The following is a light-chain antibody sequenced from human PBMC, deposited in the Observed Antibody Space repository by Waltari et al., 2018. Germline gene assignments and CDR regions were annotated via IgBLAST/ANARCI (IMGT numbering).Light chain of an antibody. CDR1: QSPVYSDGNTY. J-gene: IGKJ2*01. Sequence: DVVLTQSPLSLPVTLGQPASISCRSSQSPVYSDGNTYLNWYQQTPGQSPRRLIYKVSSRDSGVPDRFSGSGSGTDFILKISRVEAEDVGVYYCMQGTHWPPVYTFGQGTKLEIK. V-gene: IGKV2-30*01. CDR3: MQGTHWPPVYT. CDR2: KVS.